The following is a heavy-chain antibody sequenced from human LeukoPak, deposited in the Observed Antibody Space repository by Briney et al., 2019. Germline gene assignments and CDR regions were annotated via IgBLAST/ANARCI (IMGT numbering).Heavy chain of an antibody. CDR3: AREGQQLADFYFDH. J-gene: IGHJ4*02. CDR2: INPSGDTT. V-gene: IGHV1-46*01. Sequence: GASVKVSCKASGYPFTNYFMHWVRQAPGQGLEWMGIINPSGDTTTYAQKFQGRVTMTRDTSTSTVYMDLSSLRSEDTAVYYCAREGQQLADFYFDHWGQGTLVTVSS. D-gene: IGHD6-13*01. CDR1: GYPFTNYF.